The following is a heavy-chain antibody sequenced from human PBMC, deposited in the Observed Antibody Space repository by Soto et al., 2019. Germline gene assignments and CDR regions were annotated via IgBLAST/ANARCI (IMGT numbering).Heavy chain of an antibody. D-gene: IGHD5-12*01. J-gene: IGHJ3*02. V-gene: IGHV3-48*02. Sequence: GGSLRLSCAASGFPFSSAWMDWVRQAPGKGLEWVSYINRISNQIYYVDSVKGRFTISSDNAKSSLYLEMNSLRDEDTAVYYCARDSGYAFDIWGQGTMVTVSS. CDR3: ARDSGYAFDI. CDR2: INRISNQI. CDR1: GFPFSSAW.